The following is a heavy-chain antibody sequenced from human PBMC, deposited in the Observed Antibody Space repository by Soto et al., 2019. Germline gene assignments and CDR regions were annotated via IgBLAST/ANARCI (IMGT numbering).Heavy chain of an antibody. CDR2: IIPIFGTA. CDR3: ARGTKLEPYDY. CDR1: GGTFSSYA. V-gene: IGHV1-69*06. D-gene: IGHD1-1*01. Sequence: SVEVSCRASGGTFSSYAISWVRQAPGQGLEWMGGIIPIFGTANYAQKFQGRVTITADKSTSTAYMELSSLRSEDTAVYYCARGTKLEPYDYWGQGTLVTVSS. J-gene: IGHJ4*02.